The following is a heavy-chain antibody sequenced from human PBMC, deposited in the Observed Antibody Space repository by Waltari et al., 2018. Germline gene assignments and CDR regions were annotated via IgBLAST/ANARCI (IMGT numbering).Heavy chain of an antibody. D-gene: IGHD2-2*01. J-gene: IGHJ4*02. CDR3: ARNRPAEHFDY. V-gene: IGHV4-59*01. Sequence: QVQLQESGPGLVKPSETLSLTCTVSGGSISSYYWSWIRQPPGKGLEWIGYIYYSGSTNYHPSLKSRVTISVDTSKNQFSLKLSSVTAADTAVYYCARNRPAEHFDYWGQGTLVTVSS. CDR2: IYYSGST. CDR1: GGSISSYY.